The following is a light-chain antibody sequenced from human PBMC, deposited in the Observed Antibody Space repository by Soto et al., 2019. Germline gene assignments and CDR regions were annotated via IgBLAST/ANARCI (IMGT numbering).Light chain of an antibody. CDR3: QQHYINPIT. Sequence: DIVMTQSPDSLAVSLGERATIHCKSSQSVLYSAKNKNFLTWYQQKPGQPPKLLIYWVSTRKSGVPDRFTGSGSGTDFTLTINTLQAEDVAVYYCQQHYINPITFGQGTRLEIK. CDR2: WVS. CDR1: QSVLYSAKNKNF. J-gene: IGKJ5*01. V-gene: IGKV4-1*01.